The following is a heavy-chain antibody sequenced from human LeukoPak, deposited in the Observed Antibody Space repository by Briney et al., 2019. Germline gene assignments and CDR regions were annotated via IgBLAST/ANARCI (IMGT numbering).Heavy chain of an antibody. CDR1: GFTFSNAW. J-gene: IGHJ4*02. D-gene: IGHD2-2*01. CDR2: IQSKTDGGTT. Sequence: GGSLRLSCAASGFTFSNAWMSWVRQAPGKGLEWVGRIQSKTDGGTTDYAAPVKGRFTISRDDSKNTLYLQMNSLKTEDTAVYYCTTRYCSSTSCYSAYWGQGTLVTVSS. CDR3: TTRYCSSTSCYSAY. V-gene: IGHV3-15*01.